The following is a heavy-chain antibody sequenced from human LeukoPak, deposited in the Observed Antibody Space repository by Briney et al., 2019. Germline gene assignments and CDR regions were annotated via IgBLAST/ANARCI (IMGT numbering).Heavy chain of an antibody. Sequence: SETLSLTCTVSGGSISSSSYYWGWIRQPPGKGLEWIGEINHSGSTNYNPSLKSRVTISVDTSKNQFSLKLSSVTAADTAVYYCARGDILTGYPYYYYGMDVWGQGTTVTVSS. J-gene: IGHJ6*02. D-gene: IGHD3-9*01. V-gene: IGHV4-39*07. CDR1: GGSISSSSYY. CDR3: ARGDILTGYPYYYYGMDV. CDR2: INHSGST.